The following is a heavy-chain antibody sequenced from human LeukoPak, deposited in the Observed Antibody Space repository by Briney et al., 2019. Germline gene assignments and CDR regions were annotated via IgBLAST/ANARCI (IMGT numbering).Heavy chain of an antibody. J-gene: IGHJ4*02. CDR3: ARAGPFYPFDY. Sequence: QPGRSLRLSCAASGFTFSSYAMHRVRQAPGKGLEWVAVISYDGSNKYYADSVKGRFTISRDNSKNTLYPQMNSLRAEDTAVYYCARAGPFYPFDYWGQGTLVTVSS. CDR1: GFTFSSYA. V-gene: IGHV3-30*04. D-gene: IGHD3-3*02. CDR2: ISYDGSNK.